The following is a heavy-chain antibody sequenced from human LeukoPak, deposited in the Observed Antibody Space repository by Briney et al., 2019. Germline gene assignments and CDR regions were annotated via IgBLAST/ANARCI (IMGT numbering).Heavy chain of an antibody. CDR2: ISYDGSNK. Sequence: GGSLRLSCAASGFTFSSYTMHWVRQAPGKGLEWVALISYDGSNKYYADSVKGRFTISRDNAQNSLYLQMNSLRAEDTAVYYCAREYYYDSSGLFQHWGQGTLVTVSS. D-gene: IGHD3-22*01. V-gene: IGHV3-30*04. CDR3: AREYYYDSSGLFQH. CDR1: GFTFSSYT. J-gene: IGHJ1*01.